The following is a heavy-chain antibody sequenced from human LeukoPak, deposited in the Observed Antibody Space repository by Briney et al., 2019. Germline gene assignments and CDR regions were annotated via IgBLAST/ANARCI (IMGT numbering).Heavy chain of an antibody. V-gene: IGHV1-18*01. CDR3: AREDSSGWYGTGDWFDP. D-gene: IGHD6-19*01. Sequence: GASVKVSCKASGYTFTSYGISWVRQAPGQGLEWMGWISAYNGNTNYAQKLQGRVTMTTDTSTSTAYMELRSLRSDDTAVYYCAREDSSGWYGTGDWFDPWGQGTLVTVSS. CDR1: GYTFTSYG. CDR2: ISAYNGNT. J-gene: IGHJ5*02.